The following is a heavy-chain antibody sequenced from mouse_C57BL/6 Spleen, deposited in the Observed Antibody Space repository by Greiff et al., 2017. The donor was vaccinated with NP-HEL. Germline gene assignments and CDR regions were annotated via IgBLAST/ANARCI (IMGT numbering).Heavy chain of an antibody. CDR1: GYTFTSYW. Sequence: QVQLQQPGAELVMPGASVKLSCKASGYTFTSYWMHWVKQRPGQGLEWIGEIDPSDSYTNYNHKFKGKSTLTVDKSSSTAYMELSSVTSEDSEVDYCARADKDYDGFDYWGQGTTLTVSS. CDR2: IDPSDSYT. CDR3: ARADKDYDGFDY. J-gene: IGHJ2*01. D-gene: IGHD2-4*01. V-gene: IGHV1-69*01.